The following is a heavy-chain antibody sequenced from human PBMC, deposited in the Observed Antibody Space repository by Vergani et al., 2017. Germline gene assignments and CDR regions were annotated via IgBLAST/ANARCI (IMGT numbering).Heavy chain of an antibody. CDR1: GFTFSSYA. D-gene: IGHD6-19*01. V-gene: IGHV3-64*04. CDR3: ARPGAGSSGRAFDY. Sequence: VQLVESGGGLVKPGGSLRLSCAASGFTFSSYAMHWVRQAPGKGLEYVSAISSNGGSTYYADSVKGRFTISRDNSKNTLYLQMNSLRAEDTAVYYCARPGAGSSGRAFDYWGQGTLVTVSS. J-gene: IGHJ4*02. CDR2: ISSNGGST.